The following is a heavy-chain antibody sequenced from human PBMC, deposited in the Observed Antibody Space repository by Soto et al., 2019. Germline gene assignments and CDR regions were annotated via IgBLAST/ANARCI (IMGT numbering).Heavy chain of an antibody. V-gene: IGHV1-46*03. D-gene: IGHD6-19*01. CDR3: ARDRGVRSSGWLDYYYYMDV. CDR2: INPSGGST. J-gene: IGHJ6*03. Sequence: GASVKVSCKASGYTFTSYYMHWVRQAPGQGLEWMGIINPSGGSTSYAQKFQGRVTMTRDTSTSTVYMELSSLRSEDTAVYYCARDRGVRSSGWLDYYYYMDVWGKGTTVTVSS. CDR1: GYTFTSYY.